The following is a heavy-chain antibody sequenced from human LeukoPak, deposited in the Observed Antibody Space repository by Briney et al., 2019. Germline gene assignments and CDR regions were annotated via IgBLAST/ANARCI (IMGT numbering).Heavy chain of an antibody. CDR3: ARLRFLEWSHPWDAFDI. J-gene: IGHJ3*02. Sequence: SETLSLTCAVYGGSFSGYYWSWIRQPPGKGLEWIGYIYYSGSTNYNPSLKSRVTISVDTSKNQFSLKLSSVTAADTAVYYCARLRFLEWSHPWDAFDIWGQGTMVTVSS. CDR2: IYYSGST. CDR1: GGSFSGYY. D-gene: IGHD3-3*01. V-gene: IGHV4-59*01.